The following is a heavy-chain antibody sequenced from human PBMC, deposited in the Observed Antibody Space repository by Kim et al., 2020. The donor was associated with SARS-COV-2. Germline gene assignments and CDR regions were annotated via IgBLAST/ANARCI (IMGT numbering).Heavy chain of an antibody. CDR2: VYYSGTT. D-gene: IGHD5-12*01. CDR1: GGSINNSSYY. Sequence: SETLSLTCTVSGGSINNSSYYWGWIRQPPGQGLEWIGSVYYSGTTYYTPSLKSRVTISVDTSNNHFSLRLSSVTAADTAVYYCARLRSGVGWFDPWGQGTLVTVSS. CDR3: ARLRSGVGWFDP. J-gene: IGHJ5*02. V-gene: IGHV4-39*02.